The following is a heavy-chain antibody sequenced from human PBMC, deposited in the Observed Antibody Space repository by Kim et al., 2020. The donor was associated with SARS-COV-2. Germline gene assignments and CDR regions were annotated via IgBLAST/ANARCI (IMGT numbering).Heavy chain of an antibody. CDR3: AIEFSASTFDY. CDR2: KK. Sequence: KKKDSQNFQGRVTITRDTSANTAYMELSSLRSEDTAVYYCAIEFSASTFDYWGQGTLVTVSS. D-gene: IGHD2-2*01. V-gene: IGHV1-3*01. J-gene: IGHJ4*02.